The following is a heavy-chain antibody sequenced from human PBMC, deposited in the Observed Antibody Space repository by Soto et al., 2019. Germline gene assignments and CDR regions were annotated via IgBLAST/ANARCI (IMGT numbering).Heavy chain of an antibody. V-gene: IGHV1-18*01. J-gene: IGHJ5*02. CDR3: AREDDSNYCSGGSCYSGP. Sequence: ASVKVSCKASGYTFTSYGISWVRQAPGQGLEWMGWISAYNGNTNYAQKLQGRVTMTTDTSTSTAYMELRSLRSDDTAVHYCAREDDSNYCSGGSCYSGPWGQGTLVTVSS. D-gene: IGHD2-15*01. CDR2: ISAYNGNT. CDR1: GYTFTSYG.